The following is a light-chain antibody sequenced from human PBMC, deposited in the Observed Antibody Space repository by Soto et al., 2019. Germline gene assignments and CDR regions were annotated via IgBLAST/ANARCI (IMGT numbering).Light chain of an antibody. CDR3: TSYAGDNNV. CDR2: EVN. J-gene: IGLJ1*01. V-gene: IGLV2-8*01. Sequence: QSALTQPPSASGSPGQSVTISCTGTSSDVGGYNYVSWYQQYPGKVPKLMVYEVNKRPSGVPDRFSGSKSGNTASLTVSGLQAEDEADYYCTSYAGDNNVFGTGTQLTVL. CDR1: SSDVGGYNY.